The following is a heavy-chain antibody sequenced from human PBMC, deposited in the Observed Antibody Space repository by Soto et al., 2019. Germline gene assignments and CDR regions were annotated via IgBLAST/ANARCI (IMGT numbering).Heavy chain of an antibody. CDR2: IYYSGST. J-gene: IGHJ3*02. CDR3: ARSSGYYYSGGLDI. CDR1: GGSISSGDYY. Sequence: SETLSLTCTVSGGSISSGDYYWSWIRQPPGKGLEWIGYIYYSGSTYYNPSLKSRVTISVDTSKNQFSLKLSSVTAADTAVYYCARSSGYYYSGGLDIWGQGTMVTVSS. D-gene: IGHD3-22*01. V-gene: IGHV4-30-4*01.